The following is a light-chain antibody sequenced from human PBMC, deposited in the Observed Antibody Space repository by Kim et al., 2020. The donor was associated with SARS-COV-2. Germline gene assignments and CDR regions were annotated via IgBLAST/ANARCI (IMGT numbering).Light chain of an antibody. CDR2: RNY. CDR1: RSNIGPNS. Sequence: GPGVAVTCSGNRSNIGPNSVYWYQHFPGTAPKLLIFRNYQRPSGVPDRFSGSKSGTSASLAIIGLRSEDEADYHCAAWDDSLSGWVFGGGTKVTVL. CDR3: AAWDDSLSGWV. V-gene: IGLV1-47*01. J-gene: IGLJ3*02.